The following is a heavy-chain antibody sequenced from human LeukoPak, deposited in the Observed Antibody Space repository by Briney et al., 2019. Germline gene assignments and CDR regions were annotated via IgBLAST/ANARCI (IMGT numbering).Heavy chain of an antibody. CDR2: INPNSGGT. V-gene: IGHV1-2*02. J-gene: IGHJ2*01. CDR1: GYTFTGYY. Sequence: ASVKVSCKASGYTFTGYYMHWVRQAPGQGLEWMGWINPNSGGTNYAQKFQGRVTMTRDTSISTAYMELSRLRSDDTAVYYRARFGSNWGFRYFDLWGRGTLVTVSS. CDR3: ARFGSNWGFRYFDL. D-gene: IGHD7-27*01.